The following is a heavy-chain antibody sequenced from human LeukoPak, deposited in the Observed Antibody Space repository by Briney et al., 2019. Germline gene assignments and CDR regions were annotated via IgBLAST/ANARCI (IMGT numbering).Heavy chain of an antibody. Sequence: GRSLRLSCAASGFTFSSYSLNWVRQAPGKGLEWVTFIRNDGSNKYYADSVKGRFTISRDNSKNTLYLQMNTLRAEDTAVYYCAKGVKHIVVVTAQHYFDYWGQGTLVTVSS. CDR3: AKGVKHIVVVTAQHYFDY. CDR2: IRNDGSNK. V-gene: IGHV3-30*02. D-gene: IGHD2-21*02. J-gene: IGHJ4*02. CDR1: GFTFSSYS.